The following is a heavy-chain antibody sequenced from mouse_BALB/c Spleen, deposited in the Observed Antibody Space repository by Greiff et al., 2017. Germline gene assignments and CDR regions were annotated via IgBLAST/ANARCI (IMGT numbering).Heavy chain of an antibody. CDR2: ISNLAYSI. D-gene: IGHD1-2*01. CDR1: GFTFSDYG. V-gene: IGHV5-15*02. CDR3: ARDYYGSHWYFDV. J-gene: IGHJ1*01. Sequence: EVNVVESGGGLVQPGGSRKLSCAASGFTFSDYGMAWVRQAPGKGPEWVAFISNLAYSIYYADTVTGRFTISRENAKNTLYLEMSSLRSEDTAMYYCARDYYGSHWYFDVWGAGTTVTVSS.